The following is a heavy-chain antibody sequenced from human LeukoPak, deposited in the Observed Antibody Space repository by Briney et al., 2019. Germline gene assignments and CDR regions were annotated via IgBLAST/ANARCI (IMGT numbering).Heavy chain of an antibody. CDR1: GFTFSSYG. Sequence: GGSLRLSCAASGFTFSSYGMHWVRQAPGKGLEWVAFIRYDGSNKYYADSVKGRFTISRDNSKNTLYLQMNSLRAEDTAVYYCAKARYDFWSGYDWGQGTLVTVSS. D-gene: IGHD3-3*01. V-gene: IGHV3-30*02. J-gene: IGHJ4*02. CDR2: IRYDGSNK. CDR3: AKARYDFWSGYD.